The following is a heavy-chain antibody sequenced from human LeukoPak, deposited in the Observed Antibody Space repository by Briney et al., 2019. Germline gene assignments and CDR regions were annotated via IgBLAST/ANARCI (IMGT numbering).Heavy chain of an antibody. V-gene: IGHV3-15*01. CDR1: GFTFSNAW. Sequence: PGGSLRLSCAASGFTFSNAWMSWVRQAPGKGLEWVGRIKSKTDGGTTDYAAPVKGRFTISRDDSKNTLYLQMNSLKTEDTAVYYCTSPETDYDILTGSVFDIWGQGTMVTVSS. CDR2: IKSKTDGGTT. D-gene: IGHD3-9*01. J-gene: IGHJ3*02. CDR3: TSPETDYDILTGSVFDI.